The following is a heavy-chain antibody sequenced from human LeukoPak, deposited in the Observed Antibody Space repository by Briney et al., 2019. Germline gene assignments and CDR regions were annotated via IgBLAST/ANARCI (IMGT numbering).Heavy chain of an antibody. CDR1: GGSISSSNW. V-gene: IGHV4-4*02. CDR2: IYHSGST. J-gene: IGHJ4*02. Sequence: SGTLSLTCAVSGGSISSSNWWSWVRQPPGKGLEWIGEIYHSGSTNYNPPLKSRVTISVDKSKNQFSLRLSSVTAADTAVYYCARVRNDILTGYYLFDYWGQGTLVTVSS. CDR3: ARVRNDILTGYYLFDY. D-gene: IGHD3-9*01.